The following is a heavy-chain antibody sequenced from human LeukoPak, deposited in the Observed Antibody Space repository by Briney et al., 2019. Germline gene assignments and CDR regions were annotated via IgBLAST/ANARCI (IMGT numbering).Heavy chain of an antibody. J-gene: IGHJ4*02. CDR2: INNDGSSA. Sequence: GGSLRLSCAASGFTFDDYAMHWVRQAPGKGLEWVSRINNDGSSAKYADFVKGRFTISRDNAKNTLYLQMNSLRAEDTAVYYCARDGDTVLVPIDYWGQGTLVTVTS. CDR3: ARDGDTVLVPIDY. CDR1: GFTFDDYA. D-gene: IGHD5-18*01. V-gene: IGHV3-74*01.